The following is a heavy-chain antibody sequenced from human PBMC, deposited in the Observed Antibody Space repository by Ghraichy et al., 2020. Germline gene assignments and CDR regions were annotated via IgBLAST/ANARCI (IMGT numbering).Heavy chain of an antibody. D-gene: IGHD4-17*01. CDR2: IYYSGST. CDR1: GGSISSGGYY. CDR3: ARDRGLRIEFDY. J-gene: IGHJ4*02. V-gene: IGHV4-31*03. Sequence: TLSLTCTVSGGSISSGGYYWSWIRQHPGKGLEWIGYIYYSGSTYYNPSLKSRVTISVDTSKNQFSLKLSSVTAADTAVYYCARDRGLRIEFDYWGQGTLVTVSS.